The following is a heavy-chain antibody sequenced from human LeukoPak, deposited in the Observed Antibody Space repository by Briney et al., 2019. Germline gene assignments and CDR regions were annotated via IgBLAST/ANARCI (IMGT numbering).Heavy chain of an antibody. J-gene: IGHJ4*02. CDR1: GFTFSSYS. CDR3: ARRKQDDWYVDY. CDR2: ISSSSSYI. V-gene: IGHV3-21*01. D-gene: IGHD3-9*01. Sequence: GRPLRLSCAASGFTFSSYSMNWVRQAPGKGLEWVSSISSSSSYIYYADSVKGRFTISRDNAKNSLYLQMNSLRAEDTAVYYCARRKQDDWYVDYWGQGTLVTVSS.